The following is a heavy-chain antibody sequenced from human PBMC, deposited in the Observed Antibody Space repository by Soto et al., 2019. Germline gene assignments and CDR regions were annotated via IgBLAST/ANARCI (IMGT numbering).Heavy chain of an antibody. D-gene: IGHD2-2*01. J-gene: IGHJ6*02. CDR3: ATWDIVVVPAAHIYYYYGMEG. CDR1: WSKFTSYD. CDR2: MNPNSGNT. V-gene: IGHV1-8*01. Sequence: VXSVEVSVRASWSKFTSYDINWVRQATRQGLEWMGWMNPNSGNTGYAQKFQGRVTMTRNTSISTAYMELSSLRSEDTAVYYCATWDIVVVPAAHIYYYYGMEGWGQGTTVTVSS.